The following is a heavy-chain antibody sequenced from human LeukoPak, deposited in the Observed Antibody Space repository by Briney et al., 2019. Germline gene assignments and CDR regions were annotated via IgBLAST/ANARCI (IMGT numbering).Heavy chain of an antibody. Sequence: SETLSLTCTVSGGSISSSGFYWSWIRQPPGKGLEWIGYMYYSGSTYYNPSLKSRVTISVDTSKNQFSLRLSSVIAADTAVYYCVRRMVGAIRPFDYWGQGTLVTVSS. CDR3: VRRMVGAIRPFDY. V-gene: IGHV4-30-4*01. J-gene: IGHJ4*02. CDR1: GGSISSSGFY. CDR2: MYYSGST. D-gene: IGHD1-26*01.